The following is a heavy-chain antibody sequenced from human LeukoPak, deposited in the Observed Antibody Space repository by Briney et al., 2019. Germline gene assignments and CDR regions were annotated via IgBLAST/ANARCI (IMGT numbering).Heavy chain of an antibody. CDR3: AKDHSKSWGIVVVVAATLDY. CDR2: IRYDGSNK. Sequence: PGGSLRLSCAASGFTFSSYGMHWVRQAPGKGLEWVAFIRYDGSNKYYADSVKGRFTISRDNSKNTLYLQMNSLRAEDTAVYYCAKDHSKSWGIVVVVAATLDYWGQGTLVTVSS. D-gene: IGHD2-15*01. V-gene: IGHV3-30*02. CDR1: GFTFSSYG. J-gene: IGHJ4*02.